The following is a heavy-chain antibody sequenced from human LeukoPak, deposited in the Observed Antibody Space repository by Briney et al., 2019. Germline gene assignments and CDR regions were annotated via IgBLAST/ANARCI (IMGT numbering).Heavy chain of an antibody. D-gene: IGHD3-16*02. J-gene: IGHJ5*02. CDR3: ARDLQGQDDYVWGSYRHNWFDP. V-gene: IGHV4-34*01. Sequence: SETLSLTCAVYGGSFSGYYWSWIRQPPGKGLEWIGEINHSGSTNYNPSLKSRVTISVDTSKNQFSLKLSSVTAADTAVYYCARDLQGQDDYVWGSYRHNWFDPWGQGTLVTVSS. CDR2: INHSGST. CDR1: GGSFSGYY.